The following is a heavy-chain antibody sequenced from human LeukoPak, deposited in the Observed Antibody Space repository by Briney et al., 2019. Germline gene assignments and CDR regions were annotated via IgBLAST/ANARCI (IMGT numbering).Heavy chain of an antibody. CDR1: GVTFTKFW. D-gene: IGHD5-18*01. J-gene: IGHJ4*02. Sequence: GESLRLSCEASGVTFTKFWMSWVRQAPGKGLEWVANIQEDGKKENYVDSVRGRFTISRDNAKNSLYLQMNSLRAEDTAVYYCARRATTERGSSYGLDYWGQGTLVTVSS. V-gene: IGHV3-7*01. CDR3: ARRATTERGSSYGLDY. CDR2: IQEDGKKE.